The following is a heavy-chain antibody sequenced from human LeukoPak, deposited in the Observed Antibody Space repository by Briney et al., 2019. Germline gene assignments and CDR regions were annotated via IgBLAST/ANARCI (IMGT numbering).Heavy chain of an antibody. V-gene: IGHV4-34*01. J-gene: IGHJ4*02. CDR1: GGSISSYY. D-gene: IGHD3-10*01. Sequence: SETLSLTCTVSGGSISSYYWSWIRQPPGKGLEWIGEIKHSGSTNYNPSLKSRVTISVDTSKNQFSLKLSSVTAADTAVYYCARTLLWFGEFPDYWGQGTLVTVSS. CDR2: IKHSGST. CDR3: ARTLLWFGEFPDY.